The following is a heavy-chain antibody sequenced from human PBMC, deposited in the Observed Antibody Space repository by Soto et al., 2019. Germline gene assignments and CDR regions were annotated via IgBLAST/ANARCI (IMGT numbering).Heavy chain of an antibody. CDR3: ARSEDASSAYVGYFDY. CDR1: GFTFSDYG. J-gene: IGHJ4*02. V-gene: IGHV3-30*03. CDR2: ISYDGTTQ. Sequence: QVQLVESGGGVVQPGKSLRLSCAASGFTFSDYGMHWVRQAPGKGPEWLAVISYDGTTQHYAYSVKGRFTISRDNFKNTLRLQSNSVRGEDTAVYCCARSEDASSAYVGYFDYGGQGTMVTVSS. D-gene: IGHD3-22*01.